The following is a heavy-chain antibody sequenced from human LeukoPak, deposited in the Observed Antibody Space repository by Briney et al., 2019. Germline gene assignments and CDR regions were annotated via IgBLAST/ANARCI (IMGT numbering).Heavy chain of an antibody. Sequence: ASVKVSCKASGYTFTSYGISWVRQAPGQGLEWMGWFSAYNGNTNYAQKLQGRVTMTTDTSTSTAYMELRSLRSDDTAVYYCARVRPYCSGGSCYSGRFPDYWGQGTLVTVSS. J-gene: IGHJ4*02. CDR1: GYTFTSYG. V-gene: IGHV1-18*01. CDR3: ARVRPYCSGGSCYSGRFPDY. D-gene: IGHD2-15*01. CDR2: FSAYNGNT.